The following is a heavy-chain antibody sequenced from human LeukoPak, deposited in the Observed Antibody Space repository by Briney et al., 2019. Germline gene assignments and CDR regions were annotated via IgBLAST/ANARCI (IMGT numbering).Heavy chain of an antibody. Sequence: PGGSLRLSCAASGFTFSSYGMHWVRQAPGKGLEWVAFIRYDGSNKYYADSVKGRFTISRDNSKNTLYLQMNSLRAEDTAVYYCAKVYFRGGYDGSAESLDLWGRGTLVTVSS. D-gene: IGHD3-10*01. CDR2: IRYDGSNK. J-gene: IGHJ2*01. CDR3: AKVYFRGGYDGSAESLDL. V-gene: IGHV3-30*02. CDR1: GFTFSSYG.